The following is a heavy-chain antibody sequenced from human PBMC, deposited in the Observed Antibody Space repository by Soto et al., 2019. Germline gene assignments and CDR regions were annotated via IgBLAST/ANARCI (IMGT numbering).Heavy chain of an antibody. J-gene: IGHJ6*02. CDR2: IERDDDDK. V-gene: IGHV2-70*13. Sequence: VSGPTLVNPTETLTLTCTFSGFSITSPGMSVSWIRQPPGRALEWLALIERDDDDKYYSTSLKTRLTISKDTRKNQVVLTMANMDPADTATYYCARSIRGPRKFNGMDVWGQGTTVTVPS. CDR1: GFSITSPGMS. D-gene: IGHD1-20*01. CDR3: ARSIRGPRKFNGMDV.